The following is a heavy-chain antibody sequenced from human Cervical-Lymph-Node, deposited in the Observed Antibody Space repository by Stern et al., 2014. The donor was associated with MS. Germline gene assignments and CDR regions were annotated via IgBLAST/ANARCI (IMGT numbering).Heavy chain of an antibody. J-gene: IGHJ4*02. CDR2: INPNSGGT. CDR1: EYTMTDYY. D-gene: IGHD3-10*01. V-gene: IGHV1-2*02. CDR3: ARGGGYSYSTLDY. Sequence: VQLVESGAEVKKPGASVKVSCKASEYTMTDYYTHWVRQAPGQGLEWMGWINPNSGGTYSAQKFQGRLTMTRDTSISTAYMELSSLRSDDTAVYYCARGGGYSYSTLDYWGQGTQVTVSS.